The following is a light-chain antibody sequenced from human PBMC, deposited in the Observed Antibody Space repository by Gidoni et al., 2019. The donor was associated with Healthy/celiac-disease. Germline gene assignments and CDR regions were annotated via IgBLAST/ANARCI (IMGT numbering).Light chain of an antibody. CDR3: MQALQTPRT. J-gene: IGKJ3*01. CDR2: LGS. V-gene: IGKV2-28*01. Sequence: DIVMTEFPLSLPVPPGEPASISCRSSQSLLHSNGYNYLYWYLQKPGQSPQLLIYLGSNRASGVLDRFSGSGSGTDFTLKISKVEAEDVGVYYCMQALQTPRTFXPXTKVDIK. CDR1: QSLLHSNGYNY.